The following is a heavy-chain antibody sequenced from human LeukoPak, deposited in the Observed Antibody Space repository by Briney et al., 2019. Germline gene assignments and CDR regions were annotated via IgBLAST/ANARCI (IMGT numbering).Heavy chain of an antibody. J-gene: IGHJ4*02. CDR1: GFTLSSYG. CDR2: IWYDGSNK. V-gene: IGHV3-33*01. Sequence: GGSLRLSCAASGFTLSSYGMHWVRQAPGKGLERVAVIWYDGSNKYYADSVKGRFTISRENSKNTLYLQMNSLRAEDTAVYYCARAPDSSGWYFGGYWGQGTLVTVSS. D-gene: IGHD6-19*01. CDR3: ARAPDSSGWYFGGY.